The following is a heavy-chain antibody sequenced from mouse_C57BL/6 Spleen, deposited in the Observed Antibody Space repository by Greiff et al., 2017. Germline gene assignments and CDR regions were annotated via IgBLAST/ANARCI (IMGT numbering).Heavy chain of an antibody. CDR3: ARMVPPWYFDV. CDR1: GFSLSTFGMG. J-gene: IGHJ1*03. D-gene: IGHD6-1*01. Sequence: ESGPGILQPSQTLSLTCSFSGFSLSTFGMGVGWIRQPSGKGLEWLAHIWWDDAKYYNPALRSRLTISKATSKNQVFLKIANVDTADTATYYCARMVPPWYFDVWGTGTTVTVSS. CDR2: IWWDDAK. V-gene: IGHV8-8*01.